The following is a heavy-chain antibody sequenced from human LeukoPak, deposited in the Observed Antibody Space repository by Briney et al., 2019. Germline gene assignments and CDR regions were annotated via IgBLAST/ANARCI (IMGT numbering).Heavy chain of an antibody. D-gene: IGHD6-13*01. CDR1: GFTFSSYG. Sequence: PGGSLRLSCAASGFTFSSYGMHWVRQAPGKGLEWVAVISYDGSNKYYADSVKGRFTISRDNSKNTLYLQMNSLRAEDTAVYYCAKDARYSSSWYGGYFDYWGQGTLVTVSS. CDR3: AKDARYSSSWYGGYFDY. J-gene: IGHJ4*02. V-gene: IGHV3-30*18. CDR2: ISYDGSNK.